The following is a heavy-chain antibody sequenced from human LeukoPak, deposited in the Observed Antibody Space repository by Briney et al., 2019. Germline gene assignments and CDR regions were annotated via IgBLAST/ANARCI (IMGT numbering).Heavy chain of an antibody. Sequence: PSETLSLTCTVSGGSISSGSNYWSWIRQPAGKGLEWIGRIYSGGGTNYNPSLKSRVTISVDTSKNQFSLKLSSVTAADTAVYYCARGSGSYLIYWGQGTLVTVSS. J-gene: IGHJ4*02. D-gene: IGHD1-26*01. CDR2: IYSGGGT. CDR1: GGSISSGSNY. CDR3: ARGSGSYLIY. V-gene: IGHV4-61*02.